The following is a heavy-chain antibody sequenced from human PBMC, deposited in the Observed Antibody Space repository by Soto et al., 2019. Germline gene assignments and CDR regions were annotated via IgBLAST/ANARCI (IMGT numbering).Heavy chain of an antibody. CDR2: INPNSGGT. CDR1: GYTFTGYY. V-gene: IGHV1-2*02. Sequence: ASVKVSCKASGYTFTGYYMHWVRQAPGQGLEWMGWINPNSGGTNYAQKFQGRVTMTRDTSISTAYMELSRLRSDDTAVYYCATHSGWRPSFDYWGQGTLVTVSA. D-gene: IGHD6-19*01. CDR3: ATHSGWRPSFDY. J-gene: IGHJ4*02.